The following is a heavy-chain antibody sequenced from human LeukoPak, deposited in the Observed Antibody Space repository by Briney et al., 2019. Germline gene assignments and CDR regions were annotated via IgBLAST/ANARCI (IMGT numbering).Heavy chain of an antibody. Sequence: ASVKVSCKASGYTFTSYDINWVRQATGQGLEWMGWMNPNSGNTGYAQKFQGRVTMTRDTSIRTAYMELSRLRSDDTAVYYCARGLSGPYYYYYMDVWGKGTTVTVSS. J-gene: IGHJ6*03. CDR1: GYTFTSYD. CDR3: ARGLSGPYYYYYMDV. V-gene: IGHV1-8*01. CDR2: MNPNSGNT. D-gene: IGHD2-15*01.